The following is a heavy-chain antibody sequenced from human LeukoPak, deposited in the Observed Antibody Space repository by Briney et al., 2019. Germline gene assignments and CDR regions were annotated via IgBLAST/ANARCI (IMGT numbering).Heavy chain of an antibody. V-gene: IGHV3-66*01. J-gene: IGHJ4*02. D-gene: IGHD1-26*01. Sequence: LSLTCTVSGGSISNGSYYWSWVRQAPGKGLEWVSVIYSGGSTYYADSVKGRFTISRDNSKNTLYLQMNSLRAEDTAVYYCARDGRIVGATGGGDYWGQGTLVTVSS. CDR3: ARDGRIVGATGGGDY. CDR2: IYSGGST. CDR1: GGSISNGSYY.